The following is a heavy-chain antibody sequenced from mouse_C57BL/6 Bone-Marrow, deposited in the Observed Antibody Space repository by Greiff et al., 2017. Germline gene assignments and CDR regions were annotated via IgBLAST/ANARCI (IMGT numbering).Heavy chain of an antibody. D-gene: IGHD1-1*01. V-gene: IGHV5-6*01. Sequence: EVQLQESGGDLVKPGGSLKLSCAASGFTFSSYGMSWVRQTPDKRLEWVATISSGGSYTYYPDSVKGRFTISRDNAKNTLYLQMSSLKSEDTAMYYCGSTVRTYWGQGTLVTVSA. J-gene: IGHJ3*01. CDR2: ISSGGSYT. CDR3: GSTVRTY. CDR1: GFTFSSYG.